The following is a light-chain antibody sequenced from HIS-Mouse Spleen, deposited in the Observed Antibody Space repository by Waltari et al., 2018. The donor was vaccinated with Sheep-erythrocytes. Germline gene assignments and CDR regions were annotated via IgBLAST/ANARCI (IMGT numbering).Light chain of an antibody. Sequence: QSALTQPPSASGSPGQSVTISCTGTSSDVGGYNYVSWYQPHPGKAPKLMIYEVSKRPSGVPARFSVSKSGNTASLTASGLQAEDEADYYCSSYAGSNNWVFGGGTKLTVL. CDR1: SSDVGGYNY. CDR3: SSYAGSNNWV. V-gene: IGLV2-8*01. CDR2: EVS. J-gene: IGLJ3*02.